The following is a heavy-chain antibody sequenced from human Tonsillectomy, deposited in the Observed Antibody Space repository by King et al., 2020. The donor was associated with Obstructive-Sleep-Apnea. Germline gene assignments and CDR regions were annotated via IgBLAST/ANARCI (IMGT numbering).Heavy chain of an antibody. CDR3: ARGNPHISGSYYDS. V-gene: IGHV4-38-2*02. D-gene: IGHD3-10*01. Sequence: VQLQESGPGLVKPSETLSLTCIVSGYSISSGYYWGWIRQSPGRGLEWLWSLYQSGTSYYNPSLKSRVSTSVDTSKNQFFLTLKSVTAADTAVYFCARGNPHISGSYYDSWGQGTLVTVSS. J-gene: IGHJ5*01. CDR1: GYSISSGYY. CDR2: LYQSGTS.